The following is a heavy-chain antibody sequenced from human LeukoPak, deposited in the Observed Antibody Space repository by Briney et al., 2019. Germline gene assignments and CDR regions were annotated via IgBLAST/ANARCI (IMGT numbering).Heavy chain of an antibody. Sequence: GGSLRLSCAASGFTFSSYAMSWVRQAPGKGLEWVSGVSGNGDYTYYADSVKGRFPISRDNSKNTLYLQMNNLRAEDTAVYYCARVLREFFGSGTYVKSLDYWGQGTLVTVSS. CDR3: ARVLREFFGSGTYVKSLDY. CDR2: VSGNGDYT. J-gene: IGHJ4*02. V-gene: IGHV3-23*01. CDR1: GFTFSSYA. D-gene: IGHD3-10*01.